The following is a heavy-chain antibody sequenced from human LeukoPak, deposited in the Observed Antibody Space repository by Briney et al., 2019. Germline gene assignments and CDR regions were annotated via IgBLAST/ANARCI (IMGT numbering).Heavy chain of an antibody. CDR1: IESFSGDY. CDR2: INHSGNT. D-gene: IGHD6-19*01. CDR3: ARGRLPSSEQWPVRRFDY. V-gene: IGHV4-34*01. J-gene: IGHJ4*02. Sequence: PSETLSLTCAVYIESFSGDYWSWIRQPPGKGLEWIGEINHSGNTNYNPSLKSRVTIPVDTSKNQFSLKLSSVTAADTAVYYCARGRLPSSEQWPVRRFDYWGQGDLVTVSS.